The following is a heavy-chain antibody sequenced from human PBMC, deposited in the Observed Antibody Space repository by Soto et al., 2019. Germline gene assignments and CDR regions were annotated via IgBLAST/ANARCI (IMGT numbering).Heavy chain of an antibody. V-gene: IGHV3-30*18. CDR1: GFTFSSYG. D-gene: IGHD5-18*01. J-gene: IGHJ6*02. Sequence: QVQLVESGGGVVQPGRSLRLSCAASGFTFSSYGMHWVRQAPGKGLEWVAVISYDGSNKYYADSVKGRFTISRDNSKNPLYLQMNSLRAEDTAVYYCAKDDRGYSYDHFTRYYGMDVWGQGTTVTVSS. CDR3: AKDDRGYSYDHFTRYYGMDV. CDR2: ISYDGSNK.